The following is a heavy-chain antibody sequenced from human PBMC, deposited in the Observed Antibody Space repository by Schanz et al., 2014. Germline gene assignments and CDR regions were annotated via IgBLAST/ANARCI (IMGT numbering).Heavy chain of an antibody. CDR1: GGSMRRGAYS. Sequence: QLQLQESGSGLVTPSQTLSLTCAVAGGSMRRGAYSWNWIRQSPGKGLEWIGYIFHSGRPYYNPSCRGRVTIPLATSKNQFSRTLREATAADTAVYYCAREGPGDYYGMDLWGQGRTVTVSS. CDR2: IFHSGRP. V-gene: IGHV4-30-2*06. J-gene: IGHJ6*02. CDR3: AREGPGDYYGMDL.